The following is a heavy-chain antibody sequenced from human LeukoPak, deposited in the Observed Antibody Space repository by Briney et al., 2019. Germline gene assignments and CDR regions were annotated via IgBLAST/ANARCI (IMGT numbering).Heavy chain of an antibody. Sequence: GGSLSLSCAASGFTFSSFSMNWVRQAPGKGLEWVSSISSSGSYIYYPDSVKGRFTVSRDNAKNSLYLQMNSLRGEDTAVYYCARDLSRTVTSFDYWGQGALVTVSS. CDR2: ISSSGSYI. CDR1: GFTFSSFS. V-gene: IGHV3-21*01. D-gene: IGHD4-17*01. J-gene: IGHJ4*02. CDR3: ARDLSRTVTSFDY.